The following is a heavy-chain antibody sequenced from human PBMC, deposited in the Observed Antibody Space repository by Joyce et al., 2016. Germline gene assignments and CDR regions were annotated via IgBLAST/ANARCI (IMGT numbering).Heavy chain of an antibody. CDR3: VRGRSRGLTYYFTSGPSLGYFEH. J-gene: IGHJ1*01. Sequence: QVQLQQWGAGLLKPSETLSLICAVYGGSFSEYYWNWIRQPPGKGLEWIGEINHSGTTNYNPSLKSRVTISVDTSTKQFSLKLRSVTAADTAVYYCVRGRSRGLTYYFTSGPSLGYFEHWGQGTLVTVSS. CDR1: GGSFSEYY. V-gene: IGHV4-34*01. CDR2: INHSGTT. D-gene: IGHD2-8*01.